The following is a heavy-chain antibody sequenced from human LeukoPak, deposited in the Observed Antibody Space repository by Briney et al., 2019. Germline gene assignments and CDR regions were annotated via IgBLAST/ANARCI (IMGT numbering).Heavy chain of an antibody. V-gene: IGHV4-59*01. Sequence: SETLPLTCTVSGGSISGYYWSWLRQPPGKGLEWIGYIYYSGSTNYNPSLKSRVTISVDTSKNQFSLRLRSVTAADTAVYHCARAYDGDYAFDYWGQGTLVTVSS. D-gene: IGHD4-17*01. J-gene: IGHJ4*02. CDR3: ARAYDGDYAFDY. CDR2: IYYSGST. CDR1: GGSISGYY.